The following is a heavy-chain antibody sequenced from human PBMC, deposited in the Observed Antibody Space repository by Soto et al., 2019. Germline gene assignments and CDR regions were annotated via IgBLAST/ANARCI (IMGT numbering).Heavy chain of an antibody. Sequence: GGSLRLSCAASGFTFSSYGMHWVRQAPGKGLEWVAVTWYDGSNKYYADSVKGRFTISRDNSKNTLYLQMNSLRAEDTAVYYCARDRPRAAADDLPPPGGPHKGYYYYGMDVWGQGTTVTVSS. CDR2: TWYDGSNK. V-gene: IGHV3-33*01. CDR3: ARDRPRAAADDLPPPGGPHKGYYYYGMDV. CDR1: GFTFSSYG. J-gene: IGHJ6*02. D-gene: IGHD6-13*01.